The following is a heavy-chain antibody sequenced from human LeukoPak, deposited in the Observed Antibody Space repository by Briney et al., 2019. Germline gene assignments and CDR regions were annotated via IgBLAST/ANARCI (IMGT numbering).Heavy chain of an antibody. J-gene: IGHJ4*02. CDR3: ARSTGPIDY. CDR2: TYYRSKWYT. CDR1: GDSVSINRAA. D-gene: IGHD1-1*01. V-gene: IGHV6-1*01. Sequence: SQTLSLTFDISGDSVSINRAAWNWIRQSPSRGLEWLGRTYYRSKWYTYYAVSVKSRISINRDTSKNQFSLQLNSVTPEDTAVYYCARSTGPIDYWGQGTLVTVSS.